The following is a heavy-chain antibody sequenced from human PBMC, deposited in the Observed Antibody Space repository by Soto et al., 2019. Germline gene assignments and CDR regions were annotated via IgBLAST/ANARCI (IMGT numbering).Heavy chain of an antibody. CDR3: ARSRSGSWYYFDH. CDR2: IYYIGTT. V-gene: IGHV4-39*02. CDR1: GGSISSSLYY. D-gene: IGHD6-13*01. J-gene: IGHJ4*02. Sequence: QLQLQESGPGLVKPSETLSLICTVSGGSISSSLYYWGWIRQPPGKGLEWIGSIYYIGTTYYNPSLKIRVTISVDTSKNHFSLRLSSVTAADTAVYYCARSRSGSWYYFDHWGQGTLVTVSS.